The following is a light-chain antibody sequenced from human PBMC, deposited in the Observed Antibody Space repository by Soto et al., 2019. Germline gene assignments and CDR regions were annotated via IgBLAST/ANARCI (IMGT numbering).Light chain of an antibody. V-gene: IGKV3-20*01. CDR3: QQHDTSSWT. J-gene: IGKJ1*01. Sequence: EIVLRQSPGTLYLSPGEKATLSFRPSKNINIYYLASYHQNPGQAPWLLFYGASIRATGIPDRFSGSESGTDFTLTISRLEPEDYALYFCQQHDTSSWTFGQGIKVDIK. CDR1: KNINIYY. CDR2: GAS.